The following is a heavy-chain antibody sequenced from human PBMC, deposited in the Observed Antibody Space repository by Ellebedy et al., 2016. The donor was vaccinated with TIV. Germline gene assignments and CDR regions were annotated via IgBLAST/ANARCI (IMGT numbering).Heavy chain of an antibody. D-gene: IGHD2-2*01. CDR1: GYTFTSYG. V-gene: IGHV1-18*04. CDR2: FDPEDGET. J-gene: IGHJ6*02. CDR3: ATEGYCSSTSCWDYYYGMDV. Sequence: ASVKVSXKASGYTFTSYGISWVRQAPGKGLEWMGGFDPEDGETIYAQKFQGRVTMTRDTSTSTVYMELSSLRSEDTAVYYCATEGYCSSTSCWDYYYGMDVWGQGTTVTVSS.